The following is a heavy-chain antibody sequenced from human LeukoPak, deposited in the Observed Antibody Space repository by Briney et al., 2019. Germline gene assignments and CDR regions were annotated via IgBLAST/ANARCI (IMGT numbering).Heavy chain of an antibody. CDR1: GFTFRSYD. D-gene: IGHD6-19*01. J-gene: IGHJ4*02. CDR3: VRGGIQVSGIDEIDY. V-gene: IGHV3-13*01. Sequence: PGGSLRLSCAASGFTFRSYDMHWVRQVTGKGLEWVSAVGISGDTYYAGSVKGRFTISRENAKNSLYLQMNSLTARDTAVYYCVRGGIQVSGIDEIDYWGQGTLVTVSS. CDR2: VGISGDT.